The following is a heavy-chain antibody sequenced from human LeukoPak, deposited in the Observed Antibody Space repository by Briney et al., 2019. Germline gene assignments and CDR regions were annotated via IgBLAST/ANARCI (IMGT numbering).Heavy chain of an antibody. Sequence: GGSLRLSCAASGFTFSSYAMSWVRQAPGKGLEWVSAISGSGGSTYYADSVKGRFTISRDNSKNTLYLQMNSLRAEDTAVYYCAKDMDSGYDLLGVLVDYWGQGTLVTVSS. D-gene: IGHD5-12*01. CDR3: AKDMDSGYDLLGVLVDY. CDR2: ISGSGGST. J-gene: IGHJ4*02. CDR1: GFTFSSYA. V-gene: IGHV3-23*01.